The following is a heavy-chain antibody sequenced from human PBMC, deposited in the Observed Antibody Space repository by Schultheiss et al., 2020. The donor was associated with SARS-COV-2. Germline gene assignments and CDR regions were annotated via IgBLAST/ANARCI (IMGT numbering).Heavy chain of an antibody. CDR2: ISNADHT. Sequence: GGSLRLSCAASGFTVSSNYMSWVRQAPGKGLEYVSAISNADHTYYADSVRGRFTISRDNSKNTVYLQMSSLRAEDTAVYHCVRHADYFDSSGYLYWGQGTLVTVSS. J-gene: IGHJ4*02. V-gene: IGHV3-64D*09. CDR1: GFTVSSNY. D-gene: IGHD3-22*01. CDR3: VRHADYFDSSGYLY.